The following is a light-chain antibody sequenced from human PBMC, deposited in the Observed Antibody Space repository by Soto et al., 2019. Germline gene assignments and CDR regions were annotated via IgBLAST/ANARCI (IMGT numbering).Light chain of an antibody. CDR1: QGINTW. CDR3: QQANSFPWT. Sequence: DIQMTQSPSLVSASVGDRVAITCRASQGINTWLVWYQQKPGKAPQLLIYSASSLQSGVPSRFSGSGSGTDFTLTISSLQPEDFATYYCQQANSFPWTFGQGTKVEV. CDR2: SAS. V-gene: IGKV1-12*02. J-gene: IGKJ1*01.